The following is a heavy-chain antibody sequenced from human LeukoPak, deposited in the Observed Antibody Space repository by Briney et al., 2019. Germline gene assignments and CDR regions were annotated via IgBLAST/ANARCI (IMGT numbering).Heavy chain of an antibody. V-gene: IGHV3-30-3*01. CDR2: ISYDGSNK. J-gene: IGHJ3*02. Sequence: GGSLRLSCAASGFTSRSNAMNGAGQAPGKGRGWVAVISYDGSNKYYADSVKGRFTISRDNSKNTLYLQMNSLRAEDTAVYYCAREASDAFDIWGQGTMVTVSS. CDR3: AREASDAFDI. CDR1: GFTSRSNA.